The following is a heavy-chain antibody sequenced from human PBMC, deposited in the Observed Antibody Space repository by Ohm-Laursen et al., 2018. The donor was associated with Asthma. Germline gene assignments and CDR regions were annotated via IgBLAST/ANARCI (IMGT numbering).Heavy chain of an antibody. CDR2: IYPGGAT. Sequence: SLRLSCAASGFSVSRHFMNWIRQGPEKRLEWVSDIYPGGATFYADSVKGRFTISRDDSKNTLNLQMSSLRGDDTAVYYCARGQGNGDISGSDPFDLWGQGTTVIVSS. CDR1: GFSVSRHF. J-gene: IGHJ3*01. V-gene: IGHV3-53*01. CDR3: ARGQGNGDISGSDPFDL. D-gene: IGHD3-10*01.